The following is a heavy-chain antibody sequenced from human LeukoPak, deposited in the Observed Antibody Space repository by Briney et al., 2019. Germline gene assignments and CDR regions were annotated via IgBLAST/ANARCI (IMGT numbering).Heavy chain of an antibody. Sequence: GGSLRLSCAASGFSFSTYAMQWVRQAPGKGLEWVAVISDDGTSIYYADSVKGRFTISIDNSKNTLYLQMNSLRAEDTAVYYCARRAGAYTHPYDYWGQGTLVTVSS. CDR1: GFSFSTYA. J-gene: IGHJ4*02. CDR3: ARRAGAYTHPYDY. CDR2: ISDDGTSI. D-gene: IGHD3-16*01. V-gene: IGHV3-30*14.